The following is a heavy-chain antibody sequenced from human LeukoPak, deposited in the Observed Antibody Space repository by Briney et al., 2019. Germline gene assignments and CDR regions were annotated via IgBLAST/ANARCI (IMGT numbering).Heavy chain of an antibody. J-gene: IGHJ6*03. Sequence: SEALSLTCTVSGYSISSGYYWGWIRQPPGKGLEWIGSIYHSGSTYYNPSLKSRVTISVDTSKNQFSLKLSSVTAADTAVYYCARVPHSSYYYYYMDVWGKGTTVTVSS. V-gene: IGHV4-38-2*02. CDR3: ARVPHSSYYYYYMDV. CDR2: IYHSGST. D-gene: IGHD6-13*01. CDR1: GYSISSGYY.